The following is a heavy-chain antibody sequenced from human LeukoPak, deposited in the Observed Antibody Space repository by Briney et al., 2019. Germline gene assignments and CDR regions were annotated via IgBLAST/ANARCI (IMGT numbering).Heavy chain of an antibody. Sequence: SLRLSCAASGFTFDDYAMHWVRQAPGKGLEWVSGISWNSGSIGYADSVKGRFTISRDDAKNSLYLQMNSLRAEDTALYYCAKDKGRYSSGWYAVHGMDVWGQGTTVTVSS. V-gene: IGHV3-9*01. D-gene: IGHD6-19*01. CDR3: AKDKGRYSSGWYAVHGMDV. CDR2: ISWNSGSI. CDR1: GFTFDDYA. J-gene: IGHJ6*02.